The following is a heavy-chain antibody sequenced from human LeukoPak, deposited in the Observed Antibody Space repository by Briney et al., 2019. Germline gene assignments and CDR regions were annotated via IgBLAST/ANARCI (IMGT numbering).Heavy chain of an antibody. V-gene: IGHV1-2*02. Sequence: ASVKVSCKASGYTFNGYYIHWVRQAPGQGLEWMGWINPNSGGTNYAQKFQGRVTMTRDTSISTAYMELSRLRSDDTAVFYCATSSGWKSNIDYWGQGTPVTVSS. D-gene: IGHD6-19*01. CDR2: INPNSGGT. CDR1: GYTFNGYY. J-gene: IGHJ4*02. CDR3: ATSSGWKSNIDY.